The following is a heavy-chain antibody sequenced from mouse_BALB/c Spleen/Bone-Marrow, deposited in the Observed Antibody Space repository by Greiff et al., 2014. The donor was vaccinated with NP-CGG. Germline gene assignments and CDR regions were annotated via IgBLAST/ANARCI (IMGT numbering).Heavy chain of an antibody. CDR2: IYPYNGGT. CDR1: GSTFPAYN. D-gene: IGHD2-3*01. Sequence: VPLPPSGPALVQPGASVQLSCKASGSTFPAYNMPWVKQSHGRSLEWIGYIYPYNGGTGYNPKFKSKATLTVDNSHSTAYMELRSLTSEDSAVYYWARGWLLAWFAYWGQGTLVTGPA. V-gene: IGHV1S29*02. CDR3: ARGWLLAWFAY. J-gene: IGHJ3*01.